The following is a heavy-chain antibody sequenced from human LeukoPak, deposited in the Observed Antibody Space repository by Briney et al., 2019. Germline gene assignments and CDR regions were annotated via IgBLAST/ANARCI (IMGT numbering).Heavy chain of an antibody. CDR2: MNPNSGDT. CDR1: GYTFTSYD. J-gene: IGHJ4*02. V-gene: IGHV1-8*01. D-gene: IGHD2-21*01. Sequence: ASVKVSCKASGYTFTSYDINWVRQATGQGLEWMGWMNPNSGDTGYAQKFQGRVTMTRNTSISTAYMELSSLRSEDTAVYYCARDSPSDRWGLRFWNPYYFDYWGQGTLVTVSS. CDR3: ARDSPSDRWGLRFWNPYYFDY.